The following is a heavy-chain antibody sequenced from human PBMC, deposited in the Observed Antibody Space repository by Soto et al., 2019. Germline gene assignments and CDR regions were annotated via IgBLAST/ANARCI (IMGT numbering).Heavy chain of an antibody. CDR3: ARAYLRWDNWHDS. Sequence: GGSLRLSCAASGFTFSSYSMNWVRQAPGKGLEWVSSISSSSSYIYYADSVKGRFTISRDNAKNSLYLQMNSLRAEDTAVYYCARAYLRWDNWHDSWGQGTLITVSS. D-gene: IGHD4-17*01. J-gene: IGHJ5*01. V-gene: IGHV3-21*01. CDR2: ISSSSSYI. CDR1: GFTFSSYS.